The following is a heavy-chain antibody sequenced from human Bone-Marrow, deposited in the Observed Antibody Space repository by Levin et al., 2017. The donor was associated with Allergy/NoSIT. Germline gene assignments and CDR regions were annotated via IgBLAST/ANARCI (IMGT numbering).Heavy chain of an antibody. Sequence: PSETLSLTCAVYGGSFSGYYWSWIRQPPGKGLEWIGEINHSGSTNYNPSLKSRVTISVDTSKNQFSLKLSSVTAADTAVYYCARAEEYCSSTSCSTAQKLGTYYYMDVWGKGTTVTVSS. CDR3: ARAEEYCSSTSCSTAQKLGTYYYMDV. J-gene: IGHJ6*03. V-gene: IGHV4-34*01. CDR2: INHSGST. CDR1: GGSFSGYY. D-gene: IGHD2-2*01.